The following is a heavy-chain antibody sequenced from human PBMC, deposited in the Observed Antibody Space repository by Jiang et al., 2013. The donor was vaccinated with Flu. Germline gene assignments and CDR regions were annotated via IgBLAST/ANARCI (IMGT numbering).Heavy chain of an antibody. D-gene: IGHD5-24*01. J-gene: IGHJ4*02. Sequence: VQLLESGGGVVQPGGSLRLSCAASGFTFSSYGMHWVRQAPGKGLEWVAFIRYDETTKYYADSVKGRFTISRDNSKNTLYLQMNSLRAEDTAVYSCANSRDASGFDYWGQGTLVTVSS. CDR1: GFTFSSYG. CDR2: IRYDETTK. V-gene: IGHV3-30*02. CDR3: ANSRDASGFDY.